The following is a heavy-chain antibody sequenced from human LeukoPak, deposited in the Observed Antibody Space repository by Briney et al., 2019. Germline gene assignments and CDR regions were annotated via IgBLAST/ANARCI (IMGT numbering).Heavy chain of an antibody. V-gene: IGHV3-53*01. CDR2: IYSGGST. CDR3: ARQRHHYSPFDY. CDR1: GFTVSSNY. Sequence: GGSLRLSCAASGFTVSSNYMSWARQAPGKGLEWVSVIYSGGSTYYADSVKGRFTISRDNSKNTLYLQMNSLRAEDTAVYYCARQRHHYSPFDYWGQGTLVTVSS. J-gene: IGHJ4*02. D-gene: IGHD1-1*01.